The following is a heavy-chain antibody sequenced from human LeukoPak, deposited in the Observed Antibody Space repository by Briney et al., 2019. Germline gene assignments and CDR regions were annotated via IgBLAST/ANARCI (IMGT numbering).Heavy chain of an antibody. CDR2: ISSSSSYI. J-gene: IGHJ4*02. Sequence: GSLRLSCVASGFTFSSYSMNWVRQAPGKGLEWVSFISSSSSYIYYADSMKGRFTISRDNAKNSLYLQMNSLRAEDTAVYYCAREHAGSPVTTIDYWGQGTLVTVSS. CDR1: GFTFSSYS. D-gene: IGHD4-11*01. V-gene: IGHV3-21*01. CDR3: AREHAGSPVTTIDY.